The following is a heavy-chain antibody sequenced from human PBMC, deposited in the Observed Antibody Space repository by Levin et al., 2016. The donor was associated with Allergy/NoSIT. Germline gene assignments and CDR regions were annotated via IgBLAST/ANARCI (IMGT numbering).Heavy chain of an antibody. CDR1: GFTFSSYG. Sequence: GESLKISCAASGFTFSSYGMHWVRQAPGKGLEWVAVISYDGSNKYYADSVKGRFTISRDNSKNTLYLQMNSLRAEDTAVYYCAKDTLHSSSWYRAGYYYYGMDVWGQGTTVTVSS. CDR2: ISYDGSNK. J-gene: IGHJ6*02. V-gene: IGHV3-30*18. CDR3: AKDTLHSSSWYRAGYYYYGMDV. D-gene: IGHD6-13*01.